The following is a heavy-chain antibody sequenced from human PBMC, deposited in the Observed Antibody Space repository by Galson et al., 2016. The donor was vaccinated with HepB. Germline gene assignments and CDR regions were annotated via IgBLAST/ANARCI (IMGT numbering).Heavy chain of an antibody. CDR1: GGSISSGNYY. CDR3: VKEAYTYGALHGYFEY. CDR2: VHTTGNT. J-gene: IGHJ4*02. D-gene: IGHD4/OR15-4a*01. Sequence: TLSLTCTVSGGSISSGNYYWSWIRQPAGKRLEWIGRVHTTGNTDYNSSLKSRLAISLDTSKNQSSLKVTSVTASDTAVYYCVKEAYTYGALHGYFEYWGQGTLVTVSS. V-gene: IGHV4-61*02.